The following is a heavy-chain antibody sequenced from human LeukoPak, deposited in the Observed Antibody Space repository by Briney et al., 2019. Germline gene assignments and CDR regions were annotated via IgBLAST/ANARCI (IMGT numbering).Heavy chain of an antibody. CDR1: GGSISSGGYY. Sequence: PSQTLSLTCTVSGGSISSGGYYWSWIRQPPGKRLEWIGYIYYSGSTYYNPSLKSRLTISVDTSKNQFSLKLSSVTAADTAVYYCASADYEDAFDIWGQGTMVTVSS. D-gene: IGHD4-17*01. J-gene: IGHJ3*02. CDR2: IYYSGST. CDR3: ASADYEDAFDI. V-gene: IGHV4-31*03.